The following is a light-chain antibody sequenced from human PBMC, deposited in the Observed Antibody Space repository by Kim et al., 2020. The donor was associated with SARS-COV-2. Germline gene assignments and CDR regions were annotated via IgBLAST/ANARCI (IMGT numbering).Light chain of an antibody. V-gene: IGLV10-54*01. CDR1: SNNVGNQG. Sequence: QAGLTQPPSVSKGLGQTATLTCTGNSNNVGNQGAAWLQQHQGHPPKLLSYRTNNRPSGISERLSASRSGNTASLTITGLQPEDEDDYYCSAWDSSLSAWVFGGGTQLTVL. CDR2: RTN. CDR3: SAWDSSLSAWV. J-gene: IGLJ3*02.